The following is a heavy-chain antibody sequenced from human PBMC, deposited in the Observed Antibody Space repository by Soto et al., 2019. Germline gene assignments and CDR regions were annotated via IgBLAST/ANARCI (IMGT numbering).Heavy chain of an antibody. Sequence: LLESGGGVVQPGRSLRLSCSASGLSCKTYGMHWVRQAPGKGLEWVAFISFDGSDKFYGDSVKGRFSISRDNSNDTLHLQMDSLRADDTGFYHCVRGGWASTPSDYLGQGALVTVSA. D-gene: IGHD1-26*01. CDR1: GLSCKTYG. CDR2: ISFDGSDK. J-gene: IGHJ4*02. V-gene: IGHV3-33*01. CDR3: VRGGWASTPSDY.